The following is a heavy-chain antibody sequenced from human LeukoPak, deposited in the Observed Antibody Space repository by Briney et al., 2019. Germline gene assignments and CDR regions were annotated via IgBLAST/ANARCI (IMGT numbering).Heavy chain of an antibody. CDR1: GGYIHTYY. V-gene: IGHV4-4*07. J-gene: IGHJ4*02. CDR2: ANVGGHR. CDR3: ARDREHSYGSDFGH. Sequence: SDTLSLTCTVSGGYIHTYYWAWIRQPAGKGLEWVGRANVGGHRDYNPSLKSRVSMSIDESANQFSLSLMSVTAADTAVYYCARDREHSYGSDFGHWGQGTLVTVSA. D-gene: IGHD5-18*01.